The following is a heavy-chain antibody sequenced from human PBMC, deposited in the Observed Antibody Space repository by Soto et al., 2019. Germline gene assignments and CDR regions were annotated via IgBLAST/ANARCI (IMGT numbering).Heavy chain of an antibody. CDR3: ARGVHYDSSGYYYFY. Sequence: QVQLVESGGGVVQPGRSLRLSCAASGFTFSSYAMHWVRQAPGKGLEWMGGIIPIFGTANYAQKFQGRVTITADESTSTAYMELRSLRSEDTAVYYCARGVHYDSSGYYYFYWGQGTLVTVSS. J-gene: IGHJ4*02. CDR1: GFTFSSYA. D-gene: IGHD3-22*01. CDR2: IIPIFGTA. V-gene: IGHV1-69*01.